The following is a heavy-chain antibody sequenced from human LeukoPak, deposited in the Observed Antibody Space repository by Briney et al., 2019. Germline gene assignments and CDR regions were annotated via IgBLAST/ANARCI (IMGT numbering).Heavy chain of an antibody. CDR1: GDSISRSSYY. J-gene: IGHJ6*02. CDR2: IYRSGST. D-gene: IGHD6-13*01. Sequence: SETLSLTCTVSGDSISRSSYYWGWIRQPPGKGLEWIGTIYRSGSTYYNPSLKSRVTISVDTSKNQFSLKMSSVTAADTAVYYCARRGSSSWYGYYYYGMDVWGQGTTVTVSS. V-gene: IGHV4-39*01. CDR3: ARRGSSSWYGYYYYGMDV.